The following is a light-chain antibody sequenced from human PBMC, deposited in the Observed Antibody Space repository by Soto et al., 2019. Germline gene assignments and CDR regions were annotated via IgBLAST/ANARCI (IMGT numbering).Light chain of an antibody. CDR1: QSISSY. CDR2: AAS. CDR3: QQDYNYLPGT. V-gene: IGKV1-39*01. Sequence: PMNQSLSSLSASVGDRVTITCRASQSISSYLNWYQQKPGKAPKLLIYAASSLQSGIPTRFSGSGSGTDFTLTISCLHPEDYAIYVCQQDYNYLPGTFGQGGKV. J-gene: IGKJ1*01.